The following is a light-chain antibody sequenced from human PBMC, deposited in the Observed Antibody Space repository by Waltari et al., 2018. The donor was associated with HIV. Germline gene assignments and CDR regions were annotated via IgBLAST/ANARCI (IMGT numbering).Light chain of an antibody. J-gene: IGLJ3*02. CDR3: SSYTIPARL. CDR1: SNDIGYYDY. Sequence: QSALTQPASVSGSPGQSITISCTGTSNDIGYYDYVSWYQQHPGKAPKLIIYDVIKRPSVVSNRFAGSKSGNTASLTISGLQADDEADYYCSSYTIPARLFGGGTKVTVL. CDR2: DVI. V-gene: IGLV2-14*03.